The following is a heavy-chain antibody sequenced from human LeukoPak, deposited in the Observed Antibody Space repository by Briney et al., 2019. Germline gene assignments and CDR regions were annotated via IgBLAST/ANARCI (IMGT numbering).Heavy chain of an antibody. CDR3: ARGYCSGGSCYGDAFDI. Sequence: GGSLRLSCAASGFTVSSNYTSWVRQAPGKGLEWVSVIYSGGSTYYADSVKGRFTISRDNSKNTLYLQMNSLRAEDTAVYYCARGYCSGGSCYGDAFDIWGQGTMVTVSS. J-gene: IGHJ3*02. V-gene: IGHV3-53*01. D-gene: IGHD2-15*01. CDR1: GFTVSSNY. CDR2: IYSGGST.